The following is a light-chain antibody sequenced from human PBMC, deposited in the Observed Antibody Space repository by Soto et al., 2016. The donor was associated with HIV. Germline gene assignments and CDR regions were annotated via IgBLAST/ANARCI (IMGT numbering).Light chain of an antibody. V-gene: IGLV3-21*03. CDR3: QVWDSSSDQSYV. CDR1: NIGTKS. Sequence: SYELTQSPSVSVAPGKTAKITCGGKNIGTKSVHWYQRKPGQAPVMVVYDNNDRPSGLPERISGSNSGNTATLIISRVEAGDEADYFCQVWDSSSDQSYVFGAGTKVTVL. CDR2: DNN. J-gene: IGLJ1*01.